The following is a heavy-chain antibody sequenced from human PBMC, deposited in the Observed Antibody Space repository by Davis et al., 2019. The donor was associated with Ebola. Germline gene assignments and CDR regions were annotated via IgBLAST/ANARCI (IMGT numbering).Heavy chain of an antibody. CDR3: ARGNWNYDYYFVMDV. Sequence: GESLKISCAASGFTFSPYTMDWVRQAPGKGLEWVAYISSRSRTIHYADPVKGRFSISRDNSKNTLHLQMNSLRAEDTAVYYCARGNWNYDYYFVMDVWGKGTTVTVSS. V-gene: IGHV3-48*01. CDR2: ISSRSRTI. D-gene: IGHD1-1*01. CDR1: GFTFSPYT. J-gene: IGHJ6*04.